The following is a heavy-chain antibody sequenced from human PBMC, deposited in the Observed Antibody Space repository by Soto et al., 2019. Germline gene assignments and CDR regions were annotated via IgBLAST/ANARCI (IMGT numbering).Heavy chain of an antibody. D-gene: IGHD3-3*01. CDR2: ISYDGKNK. CDR3: AKDRAFWSGTHDAFDI. Sequence: VGSLRLSCAASEFTFSSYGMHWVRQAPGKGLEWLSVISYDGKNKYYRDSLKGRFTISRDNSKNTLYLQMNTLRGEDTAVYYCAKDRAFWSGTHDAFDIWGQGTMVTVSS. CDR1: EFTFSSYG. V-gene: IGHV3-30*18. J-gene: IGHJ3*02.